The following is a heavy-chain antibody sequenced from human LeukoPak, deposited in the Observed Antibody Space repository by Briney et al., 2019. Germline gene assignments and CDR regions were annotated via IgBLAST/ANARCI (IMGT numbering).Heavy chain of an antibody. CDR3: ARVAAQGKIRLFDY. Sequence: SETLSLTCAVPGYSISSGYYWGWIRQPPGKGLEWIGSIYHSGSTYYNPSLKSRVTISVDTSKNQFSLKLSSVTAADTAVHYCARVAAQGKIRLFDYWGQGTLVTVSS. J-gene: IGHJ4*02. D-gene: IGHD6-13*01. CDR1: GYSISSGYY. V-gene: IGHV4-38-2*01. CDR2: IYHSGST.